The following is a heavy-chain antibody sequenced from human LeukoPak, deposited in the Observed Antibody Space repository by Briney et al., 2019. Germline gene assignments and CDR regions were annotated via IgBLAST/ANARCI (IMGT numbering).Heavy chain of an antibody. CDR1: GYTFTGYY. D-gene: IGHD1-26*01. V-gene: IGHV1-2*02. CDR2: INPNSGGT. J-gene: IGHJ3*02. Sequence: ASVKVSCKASGYTFTGYYMHWVRQAPGQGLEWMGWINPNSGGTNYAQKFQGRVTMTRDTPISTAYMELSRLRSDDTAVYYCARSQSGSYAFDIWGQGTMVTVSS. CDR3: ARSQSGSYAFDI.